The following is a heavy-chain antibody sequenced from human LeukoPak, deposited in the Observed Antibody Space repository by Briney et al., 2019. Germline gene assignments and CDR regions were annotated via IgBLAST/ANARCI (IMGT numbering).Heavy chain of an antibody. CDR2: IYTSGST. D-gene: IGHD3-3*01. CDR1: GGSISSYY. Sequence: SETLSLTCTVSGGSISSYYWSWIRQPAGKGLEWIGRIYTSGSTKNNPRLKSRVTMSADTSKNQLSLKLSSVTAADTAVYYCARVVEWSDAFDIWGQGTMVTVSS. CDR3: ARVVEWSDAFDI. V-gene: IGHV4-4*07. J-gene: IGHJ3*02.